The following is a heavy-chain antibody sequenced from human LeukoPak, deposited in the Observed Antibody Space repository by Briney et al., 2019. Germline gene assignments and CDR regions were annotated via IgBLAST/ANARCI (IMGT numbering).Heavy chain of an antibody. CDR3: ARERIAAAGTLIWFDP. CDR2: IYTSGST. Sequence: SETLSLTCTVSGGPISSYYWSWIRQPAGKGLEWIGRIYTSGSTNYNPSLKSRVTMSVDTSKNQFSLKLSSVTAADTAVYYCARERIAAAGTLIWFDPWGQGTLVTVSS. CDR1: GGPISSYY. J-gene: IGHJ5*02. D-gene: IGHD6-13*01. V-gene: IGHV4-4*07.